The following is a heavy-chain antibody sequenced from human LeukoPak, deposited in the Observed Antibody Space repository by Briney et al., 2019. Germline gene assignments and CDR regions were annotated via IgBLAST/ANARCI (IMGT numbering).Heavy chain of an antibody. Sequence: SETLSLTCTVSGGSISSYYWSWIRQPPGKGLEWIGYIYYSGSTNYNPSLKSRVSISVDVSKNQFSLKLSSVTAADTAVYYCARDEYYYDSSGLAPFDPWGQGTLVTVSS. V-gene: IGHV4-59*12. CDR1: GGSISSYY. CDR2: IYYSGST. D-gene: IGHD3-22*01. CDR3: ARDEYYYDSSGLAPFDP. J-gene: IGHJ5*02.